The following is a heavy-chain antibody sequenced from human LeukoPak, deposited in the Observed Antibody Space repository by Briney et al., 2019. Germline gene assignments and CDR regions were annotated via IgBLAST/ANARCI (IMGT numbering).Heavy chain of an antibody. V-gene: IGHV4-34*01. J-gene: IGHJ6*03. CDR2: INHSGST. D-gene: IGHD3-9*01. Sequence: SETLSLTCAVYGGSFSGYYWSWIRQPPGKGLEWIGEINHSGSTNYNPSLKSRVTISVDTSKNQFSLKLSSVTAADTAVYYCARGGDLRYFDWFPQNYYYMDVWGKGTTVTVSS. CDR3: ARGGDLRYFDWFPQNYYYMDV. CDR1: GGSFSGYY.